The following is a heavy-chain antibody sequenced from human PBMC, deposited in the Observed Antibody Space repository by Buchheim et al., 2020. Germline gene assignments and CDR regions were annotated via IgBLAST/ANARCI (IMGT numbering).Heavy chain of an antibody. CDR2: ISGSGGST. CDR1: GFTFSSYA. CDR3: AKYYYYDSSGYYSDWYFDL. J-gene: IGHJ2*01. D-gene: IGHD3-22*01. V-gene: IGHV3-23*01. Sequence: EVQLLESGGGLVQPGGSLRLSCAASGFTFSSYAMSWVRQAPGKGLEWVSAISGSGGSTYYADSVKGRFTISRDNSKNTLYLQMNSLRAEDTAVYYCAKYYYYDSSGYYSDWYFDLWGRGTL.